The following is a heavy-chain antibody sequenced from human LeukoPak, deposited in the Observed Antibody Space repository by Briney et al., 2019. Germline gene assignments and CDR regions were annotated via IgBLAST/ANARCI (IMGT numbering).Heavy chain of an antibody. J-gene: IGHJ4*02. CDR3: AKVSTGGWYFDY. CDR1: GDSISSYY. Sequence: PSETLSLTCTVSGDSISSYYWSWIRQPPGKGLEWIGYIYYSGSTNYSPSLKSRVTISIDTSKNQISLKLSSVTAADTAVYYCAKVSTGGWYFDYWGQGTLVTVSS. D-gene: IGHD6-19*01. CDR2: IYYSGST. V-gene: IGHV4-59*01.